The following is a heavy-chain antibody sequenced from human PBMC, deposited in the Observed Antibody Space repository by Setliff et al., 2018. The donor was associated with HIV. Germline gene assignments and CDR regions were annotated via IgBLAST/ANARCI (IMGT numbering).Heavy chain of an antibody. CDR1: GDSISSSIYY. D-gene: IGHD4-17*01. Sequence: SETLSLTCTVSGDSISSSIYYWGWVRQPPGKGLEWIGGIYYSGSTFYNPSLKSRVSISVDTSKNQFSLRLNSVTAADTAVYYCAREQTTETTMGFAFDIWGQGTVVTVSS. CDR2: IYYSGST. CDR3: AREQTTETTMGFAFDI. J-gene: IGHJ3*02. V-gene: IGHV4-39*07.